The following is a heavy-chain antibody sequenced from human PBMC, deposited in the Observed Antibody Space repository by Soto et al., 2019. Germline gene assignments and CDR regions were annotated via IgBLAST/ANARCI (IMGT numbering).Heavy chain of an antibody. CDR3: ASYYDSSGYYAYYFDY. V-gene: IGHV4-30-4*01. CDR2: IYYCGST. J-gene: IGHJ4*02. D-gene: IGHD3-22*01. CDR1: GGSISSGDYY. Sequence: QVQLQESGPGLVKPSQTLSLTCTVSGGSISSGDYYWSWIRQPPRKGQERIVYIYYCGSTYYNPSLTRRVTISVDTSKNQFSLKLSSVPAADTAVYYCASYYDSSGYYAYYFDYWGQGTLVTVSS.